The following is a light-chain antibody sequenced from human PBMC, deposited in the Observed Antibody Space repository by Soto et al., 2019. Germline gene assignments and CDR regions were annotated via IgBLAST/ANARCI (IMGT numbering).Light chain of an antibody. CDR3: QKYDRAPAM. V-gene: IGKV1-27*01. CDR1: QDIKKF. CDR2: AAS. Sequence: DIQLTQSPSSLSASLGDRVTITCRGSQDIKKFLAWYQQRPGKVPDLLIYAASTLRSGVPSRFSGNASGTDFSFTISSLQPEDVATYYCQKYDRAPAMFGQGTKVDIK. J-gene: IGKJ1*01.